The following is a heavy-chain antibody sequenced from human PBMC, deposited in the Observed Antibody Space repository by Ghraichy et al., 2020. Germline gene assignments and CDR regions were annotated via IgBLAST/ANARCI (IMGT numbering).Heavy chain of an antibody. V-gene: IGHV1-18*01. D-gene: IGHD1-26*01. Sequence: ASVKVSCKASGYTFSSYGISWVRQAPGQGLEWMGWVSASNGDTTYVQKVQGRVTMTTDTSTSTAYMELRSLGSDDTAVYYCARGRPEWELVYWGQGTLVTVSS. CDR3: ARGRPEWELVY. CDR2: VSASNGDT. CDR1: GYTFSSYG. J-gene: IGHJ4*02.